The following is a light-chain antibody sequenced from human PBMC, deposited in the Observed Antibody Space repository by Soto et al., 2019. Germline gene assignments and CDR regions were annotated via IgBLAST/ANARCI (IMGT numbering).Light chain of an antibody. Sequence: QSVLTQPPSASVTPGQSVTVSCSGRISNIGSNYVHWYQQLPGTAPKLLIYKNDQRPSGVPDRISGSKSGTSASLAISGLRSEDEADYYCSTWDDGLSGVLFGGGTKVTVL. CDR1: ISNIGSNY. CDR3: STWDDGLSGVL. J-gene: IGLJ2*01. V-gene: IGLV1-47*01. CDR2: KND.